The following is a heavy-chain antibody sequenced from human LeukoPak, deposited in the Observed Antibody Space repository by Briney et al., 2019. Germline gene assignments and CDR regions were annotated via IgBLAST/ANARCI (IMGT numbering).Heavy chain of an antibody. Sequence: GRSLRLSCAASGFTFSSYAMHWVRQAPGKGLEWVAVISYDGSNKYYADSVKGRFTISRDNSKNTLYLQMNSLRAEDTAVYYCARADLDPITMVSPYYYYGMDVWGHGTTVTVSS. J-gene: IGHJ6*02. CDR3: ARADLDPITMVSPYYYYGMDV. D-gene: IGHD3-10*01. CDR2: ISYDGSNK. V-gene: IGHV3-30-3*01. CDR1: GFTFSSYA.